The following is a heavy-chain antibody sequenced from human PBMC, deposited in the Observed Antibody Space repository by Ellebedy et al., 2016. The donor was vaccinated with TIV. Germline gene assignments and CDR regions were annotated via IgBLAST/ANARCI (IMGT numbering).Heavy chain of an antibody. J-gene: IGHJ6*02. V-gene: IGHV1-18*04. CDR1: GYTFTSYG. CDR2: VSAYNGHT. D-gene: IGHD2-2*01. CDR3: ARNTMPRYHMDV. Sequence: AASVKVSCKASGYTFTSYGISWVRQAPGQGLEWMGWVSAYNGHTNYAQKLQGRVTMTRDTSTSTVYMEVKGLTSDDTAVYYCARNTMPRYHMDVWGQGSTVTVSS.